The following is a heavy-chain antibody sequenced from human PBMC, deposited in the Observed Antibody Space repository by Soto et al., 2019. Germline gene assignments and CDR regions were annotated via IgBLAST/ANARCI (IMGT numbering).Heavy chain of an antibody. J-gene: IGHJ5*02. D-gene: IGHD2-15*01. CDR3: ARDPPPQKPAFLGGVLLPQLFAP. V-gene: IGHV1-69*13. CDR2: IIPIFGTA. Sequence: ASVKVSCKASGGTFSSYAISWVRQAPGQGLEWMGGIIPIFGTANYAQKFQGRVTITADESTSTAYMELSSLRSEDTAVYYCARDPPPQKPAFLGGVLLPQLFAPGGREPLVPAPS. CDR1: GGTFSSYA.